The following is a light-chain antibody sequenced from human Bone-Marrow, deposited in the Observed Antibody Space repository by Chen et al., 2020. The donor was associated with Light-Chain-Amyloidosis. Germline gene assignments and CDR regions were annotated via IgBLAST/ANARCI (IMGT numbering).Light chain of an antibody. CDR2: EVT. CDR1: SSDVGGENH. V-gene: IGLV2-14*01. CDR3: SSYTITSPLV. Sequence: QSALTQPASVSGSPGQSITISCTRTSSDVGGENHVSWYQQHPDKAPRLMIHEVTNRPSWVPDRFSASRSDNTASLTISGLKTEDEADYFCSSYTITSPLVFGSGTRVTVL. J-gene: IGLJ1*01.